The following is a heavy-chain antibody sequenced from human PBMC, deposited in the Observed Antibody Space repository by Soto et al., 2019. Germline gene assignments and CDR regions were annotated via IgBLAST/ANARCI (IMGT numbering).Heavy chain of an antibody. Sequence: QVQLQESGPGLVKPSQTLSLTCTVSGGSISSGVYYWSWIRQHPEKGLEWIGDIYYSGSTYYNPALKRRVTLSVDTSKNQFSLRLSSVTAADTAVYYCARALTGYSVSNWFDPWGQGTLVTVSA. CDR2: IYYSGST. CDR3: ARALTGYSVSNWFDP. J-gene: IGHJ5*02. D-gene: IGHD2-15*01. CDR1: GGSISSGVYY. V-gene: IGHV4-31*03.